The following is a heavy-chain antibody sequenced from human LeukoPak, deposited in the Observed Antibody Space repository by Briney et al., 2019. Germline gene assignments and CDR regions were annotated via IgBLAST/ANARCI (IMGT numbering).Heavy chain of an antibody. Sequence: QSGGSLRLSCAASGFTFSSYAMHWVRQAPGKGLEWVAVISYDGSNKYYADSVKGRFTISRDNSKNTLYLQMNSLRAEDTAVYYCARGARPVAMRNYFDYWGQGTLVTVSS. CDR1: GFTFSSYA. J-gene: IGHJ4*02. D-gene: IGHD2-2*01. CDR2: ISYDGSNK. V-gene: IGHV3-30*04. CDR3: ARGARPVAMRNYFDY.